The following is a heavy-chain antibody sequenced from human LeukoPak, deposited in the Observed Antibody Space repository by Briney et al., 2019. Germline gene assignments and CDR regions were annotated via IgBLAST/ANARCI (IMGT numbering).Heavy chain of an antibody. D-gene: IGHD2-15*01. V-gene: IGHV3-23*01. Sequence: PGGSLRLSCVASRFQFSSYAMSWVRQAPGKGLEWVSVISGSGGSTYYADSVKGRFTISRDNSKNTLFLQMNSLRAEDTAVYYCAKNLYCGGGSCYPSALGMDVWGQGTTVTVSS. J-gene: IGHJ6*02. CDR1: RFQFSSYA. CDR3: AKNLYCGGGSCYPSALGMDV. CDR2: ISGSGGST.